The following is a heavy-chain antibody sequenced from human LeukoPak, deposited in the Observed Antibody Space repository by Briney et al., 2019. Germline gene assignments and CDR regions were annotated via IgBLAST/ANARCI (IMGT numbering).Heavy chain of an antibody. CDR3: ARAYYESSAYRHAVYFDY. V-gene: IGHV1-46*02. CDR2: INPSDDST. Sequence: PEASVKVSCKASGYTFNSSYMHWVRQAPGQGLEWMGMINPSDDSTRYAQKFQGRVTMTKDTSTNTVYMHLSSLSSDDTAVYYCARAYYESSAYRHAVYFDYWGQGTLVTVSS. D-gene: IGHD3-22*01. J-gene: IGHJ4*02. CDR1: GYTFNSSY.